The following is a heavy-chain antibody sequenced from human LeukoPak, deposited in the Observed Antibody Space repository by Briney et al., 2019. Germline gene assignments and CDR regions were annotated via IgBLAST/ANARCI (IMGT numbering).Heavy chain of an antibody. J-gene: IGHJ3*02. CDR2: MYHTGTS. CDR3: ATTRGYSTNDAFDI. Sequence: PSETLSLTCSVSGASVTGYYWNWIRQSPGKGLEWIGYMYHTGTSDYNPSLQSRITISLDTPNNKVSLTLSSVTAADTAVYYCATTRGYSTNDAFDIWGQGTRVTVSS. V-gene: IGHV4-59*02. D-gene: IGHD5-18*01. CDR1: GASVTGYY.